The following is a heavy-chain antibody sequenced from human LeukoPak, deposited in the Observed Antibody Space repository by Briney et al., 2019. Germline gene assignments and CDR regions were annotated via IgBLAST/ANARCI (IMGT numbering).Heavy chain of an antibody. CDR2: IYSCGRT. V-gene: IGHV3-66*01. CDR1: GFTVSSNY. J-gene: IGHJ4*02. D-gene: IGHD2-2*02. Sequence: GGSLRLSCAASGFTVSSNYMSWVRQAPGKGLEWVSVIYSCGRTSNADSVKGRFTISRDNSKNTLYLQMNSLRAEDTAVYYCAKDLSLYCSSTSCYNGHWGQGTLVTVSS. CDR3: AKDLSLYCSSTSCYNGH.